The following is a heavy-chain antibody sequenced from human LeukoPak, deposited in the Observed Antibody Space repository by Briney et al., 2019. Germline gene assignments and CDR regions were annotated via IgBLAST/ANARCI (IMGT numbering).Heavy chain of an antibody. J-gene: IGHJ4*02. V-gene: IGHV3-33*06. CDR3: AKDAQRGFDYSNSLEY. CDR1: GFTHSHSG. CDR2: IWSDGTEK. D-gene: IGHD4-11*01. Sequence: ALRLSCTASGFTHSHSGVRTGPPAPRKGLEWVAVIWSDGTEKYYADAVKGRFTISRDNSRNTLYLQMNSLRGEDTAVYYCAKDAQRGFDYSNSLEYWGQGTLVTVSS.